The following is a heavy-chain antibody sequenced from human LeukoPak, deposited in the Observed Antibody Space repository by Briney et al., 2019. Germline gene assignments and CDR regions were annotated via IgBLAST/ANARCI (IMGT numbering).Heavy chain of an antibody. V-gene: IGHV4-34*01. CDR2: INHSGST. CDR1: GGSFSLYY. J-gene: IGHJ5*02. CDR3: ARAVGYSSSSGGLDP. Sequence: SETLSLTCTIYGGSFSLYYWSWIRQPPGKGLEWIGEINHSGSTNYNPSLKSRVTISVDTSKNQFSLKLSSVTAADTAVYYCARAVGYSSSSGGLDPWGQGTLVTVSS. D-gene: IGHD6-6*01.